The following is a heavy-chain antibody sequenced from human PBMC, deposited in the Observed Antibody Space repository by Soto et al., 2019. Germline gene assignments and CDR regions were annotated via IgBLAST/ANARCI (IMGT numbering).Heavy chain of an antibody. J-gene: IGHJ6*02. CDR2: ISYDGSNK. Sequence: GGSLRLSCAASGFTFSSYGMHWVRQAPGKGLEWVAVISYDGSNKYYADSVKGRFTISRDNSKNTLYLQMNSLRAEDTAVYYCAKDVVVGATAGLGDYYYYYGMDVWGQGTTVTVSS. CDR1: GFTFSSYG. D-gene: IGHD1-26*01. CDR3: AKDVVVGATAGLGDYYYYYGMDV. V-gene: IGHV3-30*18.